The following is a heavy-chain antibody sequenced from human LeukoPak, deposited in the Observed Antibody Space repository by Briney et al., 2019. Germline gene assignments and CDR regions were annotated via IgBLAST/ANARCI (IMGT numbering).Heavy chain of an antibody. Sequence: PGGSLRLSCAASGFTFSSYSMNWVRQAPGKGLEWVSSISSSSSYIYYADSVKGRFTISRDNSKNTLYLQMNSLRAEDTAVYYCARDKLRRIAAAGDYWGQGTLVTVSS. J-gene: IGHJ4*02. D-gene: IGHD6-13*01. CDR2: ISSSSSYI. V-gene: IGHV3-21*01. CDR3: ARDKLRRIAAAGDY. CDR1: GFTFSSYS.